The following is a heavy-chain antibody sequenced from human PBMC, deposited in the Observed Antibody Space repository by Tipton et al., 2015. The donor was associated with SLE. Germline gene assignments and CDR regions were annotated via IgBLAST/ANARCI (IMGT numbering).Heavy chain of an antibody. D-gene: IGHD3-3*01. V-gene: IGHV3-7*01. CDR3: ARGYDDTPGYLGS. Sequence: SLRLSCAASGFTFSRYWMNWVRQAPGKGLEWVANIDQVGSETYYVDSVKGRFTISRDNAKNSLYLQMSSLRAEDTAVYFCARGYDDTPGYLGSWGQGTLVTVSS. J-gene: IGHJ4*02. CDR2: IDQVGSET. CDR1: GFTFSRYW.